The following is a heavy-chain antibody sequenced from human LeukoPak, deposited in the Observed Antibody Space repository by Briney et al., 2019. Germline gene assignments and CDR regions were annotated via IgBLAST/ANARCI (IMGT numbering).Heavy chain of an antibody. V-gene: IGHV4-4*02. CDR2: MYHSGST. Sequence: SGTLSLTCAVSGGSISSSNWWSWVRQPPGKGLEWIGEMYHSGSTNYNPSLKSRVTISVDTSKNQFSLKLSSVTAADTAVYYCARLRGSTVVTHPFDYWGQGTLVTVSS. D-gene: IGHD4-23*01. CDR3: ARLRGSTVVTHPFDY. J-gene: IGHJ4*02. CDR1: GGSISSSNW.